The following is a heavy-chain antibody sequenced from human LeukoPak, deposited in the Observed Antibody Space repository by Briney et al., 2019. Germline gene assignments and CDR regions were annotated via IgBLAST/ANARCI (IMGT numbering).Heavy chain of an antibody. J-gene: IGHJ4*02. CDR3: ARDVPIGDGYNFDS. CDR2: IYYSGST. Sequence: PSETLSLTCTVSGGSISSSSYYWGWIRQPPGTGLEWIGSIYYSGSTYYNPSLKSRVTISVDKSKNQFSLKLISVTAADTAVYYCARDVPIGDGYNFDSWGQGTLVTVSS. V-gene: IGHV4-39*07. CDR1: GGSISSSSYY. D-gene: IGHD5-24*01.